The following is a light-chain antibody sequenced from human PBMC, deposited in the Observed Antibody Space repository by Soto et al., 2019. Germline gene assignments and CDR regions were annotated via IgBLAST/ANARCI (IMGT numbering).Light chain of an antibody. Sequence: DIVMTQSPDSLAVSLGESATINCESSQSVLFTSNNKNYLAWYQQKPGQPPKLLLSWASARESGVPERFSGSGSGTLFTLSISSLQAEDVAVYYCQQYYTLPLTCGGGTKGDIK. CDR3: QQYYTLPLT. CDR2: WAS. J-gene: IGKJ4*01. V-gene: IGKV4-1*01. CDR1: QSVLFTSNNKNY.